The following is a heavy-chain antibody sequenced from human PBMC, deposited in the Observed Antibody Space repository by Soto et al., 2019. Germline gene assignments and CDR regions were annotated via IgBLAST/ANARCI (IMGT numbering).Heavy chain of an antibody. Sequence: PSETLSLTXTVSGGSVSSSIYYWGWIRQPPRKGLEWIGSIYYSGSTYYNPSLKSRVTISLDTSKNQFSLRLNSVTAADAALYYCAAGDYSGSGTYYNGWFDSWGQGTLVTVSS. CDR1: GGSVSSSIYY. CDR2: IYYSGST. V-gene: IGHV4-39*01. J-gene: IGHJ5*01. CDR3: AAGDYSGSGTYYNGWFDS. D-gene: IGHD3-10*01.